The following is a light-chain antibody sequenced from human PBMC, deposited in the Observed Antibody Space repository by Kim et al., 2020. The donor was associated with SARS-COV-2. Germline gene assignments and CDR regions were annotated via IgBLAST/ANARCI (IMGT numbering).Light chain of an antibody. CDR3: QQSYTTPYT. V-gene: IGKV1-39*01. CDR1: QTISTF. CDR2: AAS. Sequence: ASVGDRVTITCRASQTISTFLAWYQQKPGKAPKLLIYAASSLPSEVPSRFSGGGSGTDFTLTIRSLQPEDFATYYCQQSYTTPYTFGQGTKLEI. J-gene: IGKJ2*01.